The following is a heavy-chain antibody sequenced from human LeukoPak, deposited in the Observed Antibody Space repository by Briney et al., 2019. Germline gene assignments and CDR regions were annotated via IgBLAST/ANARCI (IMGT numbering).Heavy chain of an antibody. V-gene: IGHV4-34*01. D-gene: IGHD6-19*01. J-gene: IGHJ6*02. Sequence: SETLSLTCAVYGGSFSGYYWSWIRQPPGKGLEWIGEINHSGSTNYNPSLKSRVTISVDTSKNQFSLKLSSVTAADTAVYYCARLMAKYSSGWYGVWGQGTTVTVSS. CDR1: GGSFSGYY. CDR3: ARLMAKYSSGWYGV. CDR2: INHSGST.